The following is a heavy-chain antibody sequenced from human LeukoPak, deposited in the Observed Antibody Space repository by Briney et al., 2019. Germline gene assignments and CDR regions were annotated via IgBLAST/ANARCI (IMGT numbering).Heavy chain of an antibody. D-gene: IGHD5-18*01. CDR2: ISSSAI. CDR3: ARVGSRYSYGSGTDYYFDY. J-gene: IGHJ4*02. V-gene: IGHV3-48*01. Sequence: GGSLRLSCAASGFTFSSYPMNWVRQAPGKGLEWVSYISSSAIYYADSVKGRFTISRDNAKNSLYLQMNSLRAEDTAVYYCARVGSRYSYGSGTDYYFDYWGQGTLVTVSS. CDR1: GFTFSSYP.